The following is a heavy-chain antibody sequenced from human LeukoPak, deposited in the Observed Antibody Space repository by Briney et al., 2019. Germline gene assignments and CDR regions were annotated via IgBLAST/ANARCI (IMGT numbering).Heavy chain of an antibody. D-gene: IGHD3-16*02. J-gene: IGHJ4*02. CDR1: GYTFTGYY. Sequence: VASVKVCCKSSGYTFTGYYMHWVRQAPGQGLEWMGLINPNSGGTNYAQKFQGRVTMTRDTSISTAYMELSRLRSDDTAVYYCARNLGLRLGELSEIDYWGQGTLVTVSS. CDR2: INPNSGGT. CDR3: ARNLGLRLGELSEIDY. V-gene: IGHV1-2*02.